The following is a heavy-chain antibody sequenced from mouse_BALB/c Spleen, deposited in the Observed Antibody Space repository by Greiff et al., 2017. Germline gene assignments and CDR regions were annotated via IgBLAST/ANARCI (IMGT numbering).Heavy chain of an antibody. CDR3: ARDGYYESYAMDY. CDR1: GYTFSSYW. CDR2: ILPGSGST. Sequence: VQLQQSGAELMKPGASVKISCKATGYTFSSYWIEWVKQRPGHGLEWIGEILPGSGSTNYNEKFKGKATFTADTSSNTAYMQLSSLTSEDSAVYYCARDGYYESYAMDYWGQGTSVTVSS. J-gene: IGHJ4*01. D-gene: IGHD2-3*01. V-gene: IGHV1-9*01.